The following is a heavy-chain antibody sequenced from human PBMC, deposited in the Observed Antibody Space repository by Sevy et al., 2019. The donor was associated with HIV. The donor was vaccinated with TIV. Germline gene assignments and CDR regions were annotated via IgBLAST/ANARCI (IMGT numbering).Heavy chain of an antibody. J-gene: IGHJ4*02. CDR3: AREGQRIAQFDY. CDR2: IYYSGST. V-gene: IGHV4-39*02. Sequence: SETLSLTCTVSGGSVSSSSYYWGWIRQPPGKGLDWIGSIYYSGSTYYNPSLKSRVTISVDTSKNQFSLKGRPVTAADPVVYYWAREGQRIAQFDYWGREPWSPSP. D-gene: IGHD6-13*01. CDR1: GGSVSSSSYY.